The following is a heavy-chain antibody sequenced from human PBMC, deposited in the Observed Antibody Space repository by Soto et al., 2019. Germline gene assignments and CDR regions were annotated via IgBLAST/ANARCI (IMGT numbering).Heavy chain of an antibody. D-gene: IGHD1-1*01. J-gene: IGHJ5*02. V-gene: IGHV1-18*01. CDR3: ARDWKGAEGFDP. CDR2: IGADNGDT. CDR1: GYTFSTYG. Sequence: QVQLVQSGAEVKKPGASVKVSCKASGYTFSTYGFSWVRQAPGQGLEWMGWIGADNGDTNYAQNXXGXLTMTTDTSTTTSYMELRSLTSDATAVYFCARDWKGAEGFDPWGQGTLVTVSS.